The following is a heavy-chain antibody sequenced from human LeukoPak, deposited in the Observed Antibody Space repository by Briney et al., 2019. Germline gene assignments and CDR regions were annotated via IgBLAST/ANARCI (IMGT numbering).Heavy chain of an antibody. V-gene: IGHV3-11*04. CDR1: GFTFSDYY. J-gene: IGHJ6*03. CDR2: ISSSGTTI. CDR3: ARTRDYYYYMDV. Sequence: GGSLRLSCAASGFTFSDYYMSWIRQPPGKGLEWVSYISSSGTTIYYADSVKGRFTISRDNAKISLYLQMNSLRAEDTAVYYCARTRDYYYYMDVWGKGTTVTVSS.